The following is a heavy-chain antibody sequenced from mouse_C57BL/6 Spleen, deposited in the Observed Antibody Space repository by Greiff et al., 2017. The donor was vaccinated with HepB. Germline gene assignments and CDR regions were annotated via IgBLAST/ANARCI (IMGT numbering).Heavy chain of an antibody. Sequence: EVKVVESAPELVKPGASVKIPCKASGYTFTDYNMDWVKQSHGKSLEWIGDINPNNGGTIYNQKFKGKATLTVDKFSSTAYMELRSLTSEDTAVYYCARSNGYDWYFDVWGTGTTVTVSS. J-gene: IGHJ1*03. V-gene: IGHV1-18*01. CDR2: INPNNGGT. CDR3: ARSNGYDWYFDV. CDR1: GYTFTDYN. D-gene: IGHD2-2*01.